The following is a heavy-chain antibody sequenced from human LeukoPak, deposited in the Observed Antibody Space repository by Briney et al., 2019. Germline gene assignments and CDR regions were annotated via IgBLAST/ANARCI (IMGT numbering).Heavy chain of an antibody. V-gene: IGHV4-34*01. J-gene: IGHJ4*02. CDR1: GGSFSGYY. CDR2: INHSGST. CDR3: ARGKGAAALGLRDY. Sequence: SETLSLTCAVYGGSFSGYYWSWIRQPPGKGLEWIGEINHSGSTNYNPSLKSRVTISVDTSKNQFPLKLSSVTAADTAVYYCARGKGAAALGLRDYWGQGTLVTVSS. D-gene: IGHD6-13*01.